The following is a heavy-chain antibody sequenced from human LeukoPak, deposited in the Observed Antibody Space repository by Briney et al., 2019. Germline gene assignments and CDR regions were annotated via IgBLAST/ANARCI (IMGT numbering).Heavy chain of an antibody. V-gene: IGHV1-2*06. CDR2: INCNSGGT. CDR3: SRDLTSTPNWEFDY. D-gene: IGHD1-26*01. CDR1: GYTFAGYF. J-gene: IGHJ4*02. Sequence: ASVKVSCKASGYTFAGYFIHWVRQAPGQGLEWVGRINCNSGGTEFAQKFLGRVTMTRDTSISTAYVEVSRLKSDDTAVYFCSRDLTSTPNWEFDYWGQGTLVTVSS.